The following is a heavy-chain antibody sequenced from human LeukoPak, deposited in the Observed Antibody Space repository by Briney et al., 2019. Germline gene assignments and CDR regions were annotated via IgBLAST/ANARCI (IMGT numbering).Heavy chain of an antibody. CDR1: GYTFTGYY. Sequence: ASVKVSCKASGYTFTGYYMHWVRQAPGQGLEWMGWINPNSGGTNYAQKFQGRVTMTRDTSISTAYMELSRLRSDDTALYYCARVGDYDILTGLDYWGQGTLVTVSS. CDR2: INPNSGGT. V-gene: IGHV1-2*02. J-gene: IGHJ4*02. D-gene: IGHD3-9*01. CDR3: ARVGDYDILTGLDY.